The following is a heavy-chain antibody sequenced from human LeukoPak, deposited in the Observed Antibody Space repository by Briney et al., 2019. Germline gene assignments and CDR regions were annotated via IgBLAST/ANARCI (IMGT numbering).Heavy chain of an antibody. D-gene: IGHD3-10*01. V-gene: IGHV4-61*02. CDR2: IYTSGRT. J-gene: IGHJ6*03. CDR1: GGSISSGSYY. CDR3: AREGEDYYYYMDV. Sequence: SQTLSLTCTVSGGSISSGSYYWSWIRQPAGKGLEWIGRIYTSGRTNYNPSVKSRVTISVDTSKNQFSLKLSSVTAADTAVYYCAREGEDYYYYMDVGGKGPTVTVPS.